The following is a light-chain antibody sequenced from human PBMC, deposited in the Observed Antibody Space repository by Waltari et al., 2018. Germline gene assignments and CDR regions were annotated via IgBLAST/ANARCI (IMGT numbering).Light chain of an antibody. CDR3: CSFTSRSTWV. Sequence: QSALTQPASVSGSPVQSITISCTGTSSDVGGYTYVSWYQHHPGKVPKLLIFDVSHRPSGVSKRFSASKSGNTASLTISGLQAEDESDYYCCSFTSRSTWVFGGGTKLTVL. J-gene: IGLJ3*02. CDR1: SSDVGGYTY. V-gene: IGLV2-14*03. CDR2: DVS.